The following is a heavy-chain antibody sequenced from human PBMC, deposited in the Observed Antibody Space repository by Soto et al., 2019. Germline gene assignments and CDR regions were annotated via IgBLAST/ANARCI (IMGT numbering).Heavy chain of an antibody. Sequence: GASVKVSCKASGGTFSSYAISWVRQAPGQGLEWMGGIIPIFGTANYAQKFQGRVTITADESTSTAYMELSSLRSEDTAVYYCARSIAADSWFDPWGQGTLVTVSS. CDR2: IIPIFGTA. J-gene: IGHJ5*02. CDR1: GGTFSSYA. V-gene: IGHV1-69*13. CDR3: ARSIAADSWFDP. D-gene: IGHD6-13*01.